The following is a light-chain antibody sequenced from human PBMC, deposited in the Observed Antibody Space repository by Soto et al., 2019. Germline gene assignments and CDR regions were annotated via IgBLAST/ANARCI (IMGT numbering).Light chain of an antibody. CDR3: QQSSTVPLT. CDR1: QSISSY. J-gene: IGKJ4*01. CDR2: PAS. V-gene: IGKV1-39*01. Sequence: DIPMTQSPSSLSASVGDRVTITCRASQSISSYLNWYQQKPGRAPKLLISPASSSHNGVPSRFSGSGSGTDFTLTISSLQPEDFATYYCQQSSTVPLTFGGGTKVEIK.